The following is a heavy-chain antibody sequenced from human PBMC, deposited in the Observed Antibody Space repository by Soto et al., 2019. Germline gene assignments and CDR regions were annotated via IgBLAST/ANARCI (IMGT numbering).Heavy chain of an antibody. CDR3: GRSPRRVDGKWYVDY. J-gene: IGHJ4*02. V-gene: IGHV4-4*02. CDR1: GDSFSSSNW. Sequence: QVQLQESGPGLVKPSGTLSLSCGVSGDSFSSSNWWTWIRQPPGKGLEWIGDILHTGHNDISPSLRCRITVSVDTAKCVFSLKMTSVTAADTAVYYCGRSPRRVDGKWYVDYWGPGALVIVAS. D-gene: IGHD2-15*01. CDR2: ILHTGHN.